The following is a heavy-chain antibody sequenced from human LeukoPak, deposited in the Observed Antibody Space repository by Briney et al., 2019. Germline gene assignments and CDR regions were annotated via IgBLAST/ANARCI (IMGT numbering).Heavy chain of an antibody. CDR3: TSRTQAARYSDY. Sequence: GGSLRLSCAASGFSFSNAWMSWVRQAPGKGLEWVGRIKSKTDGGTTDYAAPVKGRFTISRDDSKNTLYLQMNSLKTEDIAVYYCTSRTQAARYSDYWGQGTLVTVSS. J-gene: IGHJ4*02. CDR1: GFSFSNAW. D-gene: IGHD6-6*01. V-gene: IGHV3-15*01. CDR2: IKSKTDGGTT.